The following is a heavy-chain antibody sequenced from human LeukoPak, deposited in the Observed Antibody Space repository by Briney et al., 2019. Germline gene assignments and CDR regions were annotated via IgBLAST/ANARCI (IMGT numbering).Heavy chain of an antibody. CDR3: ARGPRILYSSSPYYYYGMDV. Sequence: PSQTLSLTRAVYVGSLRGFYWSSVPHPPRKGLEGSVEINHSGGINYNPSLKSRVPISVDTSKNQFSLKVSSVTAADTAVYYCARGPRILYSSSPYYYYGMDVWGQGTTVTVSS. J-gene: IGHJ6*02. CDR1: VGSLRGFY. CDR2: INHSGGI. V-gene: IGHV4-34*01. D-gene: IGHD6-6*01.